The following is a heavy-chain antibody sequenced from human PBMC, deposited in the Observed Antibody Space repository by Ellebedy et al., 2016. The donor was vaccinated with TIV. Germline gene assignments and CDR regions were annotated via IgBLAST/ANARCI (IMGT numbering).Heavy chain of an antibody. CDR3: ARVAKRRDGYNSFYYGMDV. J-gene: IGHJ6*02. CDR2: TYYSGST. Sequence: LRLSXTVSGGSISSGGYYWSWIRQHPGKGLEWIGYTYYSGSTYYNPSLKSRVTISVDTSKNQFSLKLSSVTAADTAVYYCARVAKRRDGYNSFYYGMDVWGQGTTVTVSS. D-gene: IGHD5-24*01. V-gene: IGHV4-31*03. CDR1: GGSISSGGYY.